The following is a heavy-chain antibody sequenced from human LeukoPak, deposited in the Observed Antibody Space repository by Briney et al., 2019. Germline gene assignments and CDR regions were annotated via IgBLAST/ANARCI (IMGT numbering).Heavy chain of an antibody. CDR3: ARDRIAAASDNWFDP. Sequence: SETLSLTCAVSGGSISSSNWWSWVRQPPGKGLEWIGEIYHSGSANYNPSLKSRVTISVDKSKNQFSLKLSSVTAADTAVYYCARDRIAAASDNWFDPWGQGTLVTVSS. CDR2: IYHSGSA. V-gene: IGHV4-4*02. D-gene: IGHD6-13*01. J-gene: IGHJ5*02. CDR1: GGSISSSNW.